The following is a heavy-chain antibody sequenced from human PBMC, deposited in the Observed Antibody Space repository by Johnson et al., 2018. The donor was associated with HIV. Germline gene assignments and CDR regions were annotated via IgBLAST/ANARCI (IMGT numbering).Heavy chain of an antibody. CDR2: LSSSGSTI. CDR3: ASLDSGYDNGAFDI. V-gene: IGHV3-11*04. Sequence: WVSYLSSSGSTIYYADSVKGRFTISRDNAKNKLYLQMNSLRAEDTAVYYCASLDSGYDNGAFDIWGQGTMVTVSS. D-gene: IGHD5-12*01. J-gene: IGHJ3*02.